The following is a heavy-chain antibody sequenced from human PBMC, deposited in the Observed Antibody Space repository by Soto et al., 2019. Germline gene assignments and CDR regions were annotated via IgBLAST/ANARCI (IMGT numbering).Heavy chain of an antibody. Sequence: ASVKVSCKASGYTFTSYGISWVRQAPGQGLEWMGWISAYNGNTNYAQKLQGRVTMTTDTSTSTAYMELRSLRSDDTAVYYCARGPRSVAVVAPLDYWGQGTLVTVSS. V-gene: IGHV1-18*01. J-gene: IGHJ4*02. CDR1: GYTFTSYG. CDR2: ISAYNGNT. D-gene: IGHD2-15*01. CDR3: ARGPRSVAVVAPLDY.